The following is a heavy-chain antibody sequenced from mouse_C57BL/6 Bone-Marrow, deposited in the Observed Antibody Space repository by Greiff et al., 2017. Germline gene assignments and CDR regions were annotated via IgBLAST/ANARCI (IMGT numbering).Heavy chain of an antibody. J-gene: IGHJ4*01. CDR2: IDPSDSYT. Sequence: QVQLQQPGAELVKPGASVKLSCKASGYTFTSYWMQWVKQRPGQGLEWIGEIDPSDSYTNYNQKFKGKATLTVDTSSSTAYMQLSSLTSADSAVYYCARDDYYAMDYGGQGTSVTVSS. CDR1: GYTFTSYW. V-gene: IGHV1-50*01. CDR3: ARDDYYAMDY.